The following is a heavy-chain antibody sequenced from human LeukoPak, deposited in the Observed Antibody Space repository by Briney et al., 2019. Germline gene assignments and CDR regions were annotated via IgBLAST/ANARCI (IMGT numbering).Heavy chain of an antibody. J-gene: IGHJ3*02. CDR3: ARVDYGDYVAAVDI. V-gene: IGHV3-23*01. CDR2: ISGSGDRT. CDR1: GFTFSSSA. Sequence: GGSLRLSCAASGFTFSSSAMSWVRQAPGKGLEWVSTISGSGDRTYYADSVKGRFTISRDNAKNTLYLQMNSLRAEDTAVYYCARVDYGDYVAAVDIWGQGTMVTVFS. D-gene: IGHD4-17*01.